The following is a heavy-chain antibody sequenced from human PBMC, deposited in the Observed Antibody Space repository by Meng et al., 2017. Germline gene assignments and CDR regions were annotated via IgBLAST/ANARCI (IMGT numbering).Heavy chain of an antibody. D-gene: IGHD3-22*01. CDR1: GYTFTSYG. CDR2: ISAYNGNT. Sequence: ASVKVSCKASGYTFTSYGISWVRQAPGQGLEWMGWISAYNGNTNYAQKLQGRVTMTTDTSTSTAYMELRSLRSDDTAVYYCARASGYYYDSSGYYYDFDYWGQGTLVTVSS. V-gene: IGHV1-18*01. CDR3: ARASGYYYDSSGYYYDFDY. J-gene: IGHJ4*02.